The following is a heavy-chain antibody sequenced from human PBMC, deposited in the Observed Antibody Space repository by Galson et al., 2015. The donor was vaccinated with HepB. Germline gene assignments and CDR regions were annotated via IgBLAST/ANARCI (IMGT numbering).Heavy chain of an antibody. CDR2: TSGSGGST. J-gene: IGHJ5*02. D-gene: IGHD2-15*01. Sequence: SLRLSCAASGFTFSSYAMSWVRQAPGKGLEWVSATSGSGGSTYYADSVKGRFTISRDNSKNTLYLQMNSLRAEDTAVYYCANGPDIVVVVAGTPNWFDPWGQGTLVTVSS. CDR3: ANGPDIVVVVAGTPNWFDP. V-gene: IGHV3-23*01. CDR1: GFTFSSYA.